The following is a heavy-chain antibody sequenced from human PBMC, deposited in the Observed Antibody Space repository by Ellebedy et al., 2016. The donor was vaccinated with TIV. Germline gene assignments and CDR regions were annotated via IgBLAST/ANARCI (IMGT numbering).Heavy chain of an antibody. CDR3: ARGVRTMVRGVDWFDP. CDR1: GGSISSSSYY. V-gene: IGHV4-39*07. CDR2: IYYSGST. J-gene: IGHJ5*02. Sequence: GSLRLXXTVSGGSISSSSYYWGWIRQPPGKGLEWIGSIYYSGSTYYNPSLKSRVTISVDTSKNQFSLKLSSVTAADTAVYYCARGVRTMVRGVDWFDPWGQGTLVTVSS. D-gene: IGHD3-10*01.